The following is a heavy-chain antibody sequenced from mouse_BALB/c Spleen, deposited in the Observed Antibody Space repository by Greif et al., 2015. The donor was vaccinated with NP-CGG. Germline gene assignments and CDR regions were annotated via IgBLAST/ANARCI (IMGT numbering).Heavy chain of an antibody. CDR2: ILCGRRK. V-gene: IGHV2-6-1*01. J-gene: IGHJ3*01. CDR1: GFSLTSYG. CDR3: ARHDYDGFAY. D-gene: IGHD2-4*01. Sequence: VKLMESGPGLVATSQSLSITCTISGFSLTSYGVHWVRQPPGKGLEWLFLILCGRRKTYNSALKSRLSISKDNSNSQFFLKMNSLQTDDTAIYYCARHDYDGFAYWCQVTPVTVSA.